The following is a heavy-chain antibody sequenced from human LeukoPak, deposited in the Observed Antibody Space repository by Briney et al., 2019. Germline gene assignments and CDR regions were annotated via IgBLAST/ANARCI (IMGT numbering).Heavy chain of an antibody. Sequence: ASVKVSCKASGYTFTGYYMHWVRQAPGQGLEWMGWINPNSGGTNYAQKFQGRVTMTRDTSISTAYMELSRLRSDDTAVYYCARDAAEPAANVGENRIYYYYYYMDVWGKGTTVTVSS. V-gene: IGHV1-2*02. CDR2: INPNSGGT. J-gene: IGHJ6*03. CDR1: GYTFTGYY. CDR3: ARDAAEPAANVGENRIYYYYYYMDV. D-gene: IGHD2-2*01.